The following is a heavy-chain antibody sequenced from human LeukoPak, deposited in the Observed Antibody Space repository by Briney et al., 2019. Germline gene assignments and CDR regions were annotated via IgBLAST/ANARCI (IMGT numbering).Heavy chain of an antibody. Sequence: NPSETLSLTCAVYGGSFIGYYWSGIRQPPGKGLEWIGEINHSGSNNYNPSLKSRVTTSVDTSKNQFSLKLSSVTSADTAVYYCARGHASSGYYPPSYYYYMDVWVKGTTVTVSS. CDR3: ARGHASSGYYPPSYYYYMDV. CDR2: INHSGSN. D-gene: IGHD3-22*01. CDR1: GGSFIGYY. V-gene: IGHV4-34*01. J-gene: IGHJ6*03.